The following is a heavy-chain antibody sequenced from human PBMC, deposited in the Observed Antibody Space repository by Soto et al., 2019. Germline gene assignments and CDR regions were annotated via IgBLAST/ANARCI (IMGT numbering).Heavy chain of an antibody. V-gene: IGHV4-34*01. Sequence: SETLSLTCAVYGGSFSGYYWSWIRQPPGQGLEWIGEINHSGSTNYNPSLKSRVTISVDTSKNQFYLKLSSVTAADTAVYYCASSGHSVVVTANPRFDYWGQGTLVTVSS. CDR2: INHSGST. CDR1: GGSFSGYY. D-gene: IGHD2-21*02. CDR3: ASSGHSVVVTANPRFDY. J-gene: IGHJ4*02.